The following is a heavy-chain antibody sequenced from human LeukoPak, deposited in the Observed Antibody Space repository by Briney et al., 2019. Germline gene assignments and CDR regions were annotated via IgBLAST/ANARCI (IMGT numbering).Heavy chain of an antibody. J-gene: IGHJ4*02. CDR3: ARVDAAAAPIDY. V-gene: IGHV3-74*01. Sequence: PGGSLRLSCAASGFTFSSYWMHWVRQAPGKGLVWVSRINTDGSSTSYADSVKGRFTISRDNAKNTLYLQMNSLRAEDTAVYYCARVDAAAAPIDYWGQGTLVTVSS. CDR1: GFTFSSYW. CDR2: INTDGSST. D-gene: IGHD6-13*01.